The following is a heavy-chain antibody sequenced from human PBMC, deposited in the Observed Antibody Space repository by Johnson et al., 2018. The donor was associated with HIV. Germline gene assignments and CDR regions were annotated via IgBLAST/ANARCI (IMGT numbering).Heavy chain of an antibody. CDR2: IKQDGSQK. CDR1: EFPFSAYW. J-gene: IGHJ3*02. CDR3: LSARYGASGAFDM. Sequence: VQLVESGGGLVQPGGSLRLSCAVSEFPFSAYWMSWVRQAPGKGLEWVADIKQDGSQKSYLGSVKGRFTISRDNDKNSLFLQMNSLRVDDTALYYCLSARYGASGAFDMWGHGTRVTVSS. V-gene: IGHV3-7*05. D-gene: IGHD3-10*01.